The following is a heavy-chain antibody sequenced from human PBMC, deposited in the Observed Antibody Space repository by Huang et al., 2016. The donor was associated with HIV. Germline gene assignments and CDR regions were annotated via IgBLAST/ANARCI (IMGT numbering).Heavy chain of an antibody. CDR3: ARPPTYSDDGGYYIDAFGV. J-gene: IGHJ3*01. Sequence: EVQLVQSGAEMKRPGESLKISCKVSGYSFTRQWIGWVRQMPGKGPEWIGIIYPGDSDVKYSPTFQGQVTISADNSISTAYLQWKSLKVSDTAMYFCARPPTYSDDGGYYIDAFGVWGRGTMVTVS. V-gene: IGHV5-51*03. CDR1: GYSFTRQW. CDR2: IYPGDSDV. D-gene: IGHD2-21*02.